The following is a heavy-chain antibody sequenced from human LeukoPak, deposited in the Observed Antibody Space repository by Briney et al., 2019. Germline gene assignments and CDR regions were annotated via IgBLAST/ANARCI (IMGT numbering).Heavy chain of an antibody. V-gene: IGHV4-31*03. CDR2: IYYSGGT. CDR1: GGSISSGGYY. D-gene: IGHD3-22*01. CDR3: AIQREYYYDSSGYYYEVRAFDI. Sequence: PSETLSLTCTVSGGSISSGGYYWSWIRQHPGKGLEWIGYIYYSGGTYYNPSLKSRVTISVDTSKNQFSLKLSSVTAADTAVYYCAIQREYYYDSSGYYYEVRAFDIWGQGTMVTVSS. J-gene: IGHJ3*02.